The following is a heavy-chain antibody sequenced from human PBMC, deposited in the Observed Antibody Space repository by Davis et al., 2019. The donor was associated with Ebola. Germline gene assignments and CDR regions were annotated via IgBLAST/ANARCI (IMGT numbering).Heavy chain of an antibody. J-gene: IGHJ4*02. V-gene: IGHV4-59*11. D-gene: IGHD3-16*01. CDR3: VRFGRGAY. CDR1: DGSISSHY. Sequence: PGGSLRLSCSFSDGSISSHYWNWIRQPPGKGLEWVGIIYDSGRTNYNPSLKRRVTISADTSKNQFSLNLRSVTAADTAVYYCVRFGRGAYWGQGTLVTVSS. CDR2: IYDSGRT.